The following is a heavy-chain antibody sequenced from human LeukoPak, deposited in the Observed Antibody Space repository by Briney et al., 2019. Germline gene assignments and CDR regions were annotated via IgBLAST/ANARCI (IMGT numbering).Heavy chain of an antibody. Sequence: GGSLRLSCAASGFIFSTYSMNWVRQAPGKGLEWVSYISSSSSTIYYADSVKGRFTISRDNAENSLYLQMNSLGAEDTAVYYCARDDHYNYYYLDVWGKGTTVTVSS. CDR2: ISSSSSTI. J-gene: IGHJ6*03. CDR1: GFIFSTYS. CDR3: ARDDHYNYYYLDV. V-gene: IGHV3-48*01.